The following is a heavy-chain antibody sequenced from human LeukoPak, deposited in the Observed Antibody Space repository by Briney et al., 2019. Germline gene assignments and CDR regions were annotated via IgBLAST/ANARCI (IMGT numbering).Heavy chain of an antibody. Sequence: GGSLRLSCAASGFTFSSYSMNWVRQAPGKGLEWVSSISSTSSYKYYADSVKGRFTISRDNSKNTLYLLMNSLRAEDTAVYYCAKFYDILTGYIDYWGQGTLVTVSS. D-gene: IGHD3-9*01. CDR1: GFTFSSYS. CDR2: ISSTSSYK. V-gene: IGHV3-21*04. CDR3: AKFYDILTGYIDY. J-gene: IGHJ4*02.